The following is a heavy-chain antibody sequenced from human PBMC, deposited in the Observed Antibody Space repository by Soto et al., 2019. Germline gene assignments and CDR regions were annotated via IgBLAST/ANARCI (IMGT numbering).Heavy chain of an antibody. V-gene: IGHV3-7*01. D-gene: IGHD3-3*01. J-gene: IGHJ6*03. CDR2: IKQDGSEE. CDR3: ARRSDYDFWSGYFRYYYYYMDV. CDR1: GFTFRSYW. Sequence: GESPKISCAAFGFTFRSYWMSWVRQAPGKGLEWVANIKQDGSEEYYMDSVKGRFTISRDNAKNSLYLQMNSLRAEDTAVYYCARRSDYDFWSGYFRYYYYYMDVWGKGTTVTVSS.